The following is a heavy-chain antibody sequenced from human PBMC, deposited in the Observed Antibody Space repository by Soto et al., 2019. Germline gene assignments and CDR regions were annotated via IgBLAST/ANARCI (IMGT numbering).Heavy chain of an antibody. V-gene: IGHV1-8*01. CDR3: ARSVPLRQQLGNFDY. J-gene: IGHJ4*02. Sequence: ASVKVSCKASGYTFTSYDINWVRQATGQGLEWMGWMNANSGDTGYAQKFQGRVTMTRNTSISTAYMELSSLRSEDTAVYYCARSVPLRQQLGNFDYWGQGTLVTVSS. CDR1: GYTFTSYD. CDR2: MNANSGDT. D-gene: IGHD6-13*01.